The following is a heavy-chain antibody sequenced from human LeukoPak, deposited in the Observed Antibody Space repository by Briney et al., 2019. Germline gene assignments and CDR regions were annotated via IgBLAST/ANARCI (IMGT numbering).Heavy chain of an antibody. D-gene: IGHD1-14*01. CDR3: ASDHKSITMRKGQYFDY. J-gene: IGHJ4*02. Sequence: PSETLSLTCTVSGGSINSGTCYWGWIRQPPGKGLEWIASMYHDGRTSYNPSLESRVTISIDTSTNQFSLKLSSVTAADTAVYYCASDHKSITMRKGQYFDYWGQGVLVTVSS. V-gene: IGHV4-39*01. CDR2: MYHDGRT. CDR1: GGSINSGTCY.